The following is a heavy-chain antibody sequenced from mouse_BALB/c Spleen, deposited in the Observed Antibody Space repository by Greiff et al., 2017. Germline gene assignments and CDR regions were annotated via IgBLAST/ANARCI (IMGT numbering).Heavy chain of an antibody. V-gene: IGHV5-6*01. CDR3: ARQKDYYGAYAMDY. J-gene: IGHJ4*01. CDR1: GFTFSSYG. D-gene: IGHD1-2*01. CDR2: ISSGVSYT. Sequence: EVQLVESGGDLVKPGGSLKLSCAASGFTFSSYGMSWVRQTPDKRLEWVATISSGVSYTYYPDSVKGRFTISRDNAKNTLYLQMSSLKSEDTAMYYCARQKDYYGAYAMDYWGQGTSVTVSS.